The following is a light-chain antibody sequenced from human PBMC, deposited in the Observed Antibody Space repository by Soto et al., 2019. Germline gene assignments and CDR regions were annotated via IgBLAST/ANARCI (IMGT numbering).Light chain of an antibody. Sequence: IQMTQSPSSLSTSVGDRVTITCRVSQRINIYLNWYRQKPGKAPELLIYSASNLQSGVPSRFSGSGSGTDFTLTISSLQPDDFATYYCQQYNSYPLTFGGGTKVDI. V-gene: IGKV1-39*01. J-gene: IGKJ4*01. CDR1: QRINIY. CDR2: SAS. CDR3: QQYNSYPLT.